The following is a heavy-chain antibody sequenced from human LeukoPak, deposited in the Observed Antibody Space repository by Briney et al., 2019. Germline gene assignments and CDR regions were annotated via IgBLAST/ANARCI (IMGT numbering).Heavy chain of an antibody. CDR3: AYSSGWYV. CDR2: ITSSGGST. D-gene: IGHD6-19*01. Sequence: GGSLRLSCSASGFTFSRYALHWVRQAPGKGLEYVSAITSSGGSTYYAASVKGRFSISRDNSKNTLYLQMSSLRAEDTAVYYCAYSSGWYVWGQGTLVTVSS. V-gene: IGHV3-64D*06. J-gene: IGHJ4*02. CDR1: GFTFSRYA.